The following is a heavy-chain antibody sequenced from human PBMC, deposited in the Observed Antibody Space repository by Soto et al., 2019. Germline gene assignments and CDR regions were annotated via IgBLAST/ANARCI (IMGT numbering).Heavy chain of an antibody. CDR3: AHRRWHYYDSNAYWPIFDF. V-gene: IGHV2-5*02. CDR1: GFSLSTTAVG. J-gene: IGHJ4*02. D-gene: IGHD3-22*01. Sequence: QITLKESGPTLVKPTQTLTLTCTFSGFSLSTTAVGVGWIRQPPGKALEWLALIYWDDDKRFSPSLRSRLTITKDTSKNQVVLTMTNMDPVDTATYYCAHRRWHYYDSNAYWPIFDFWGQGTLVTVSS. CDR2: IYWDDDK.